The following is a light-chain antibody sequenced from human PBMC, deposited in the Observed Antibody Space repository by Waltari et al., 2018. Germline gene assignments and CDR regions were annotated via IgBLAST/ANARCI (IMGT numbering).Light chain of an antibody. V-gene: IGKV4-1*01. CDR1: QSVVYSSNNKNY. CDR3: QQYYSTPLT. CDR2: WAS. Sequence: DIVMTQSPDSLVVSLGERATINSKYSQSVVYSSNNKNYLAWYQHKPGQPPKLLIYWASSRESGVPDRFSGSGSGTDFTLTISSLQAEDVAVYYCQQYYSTPLTFGRGTKLEIK. J-gene: IGKJ2*01.